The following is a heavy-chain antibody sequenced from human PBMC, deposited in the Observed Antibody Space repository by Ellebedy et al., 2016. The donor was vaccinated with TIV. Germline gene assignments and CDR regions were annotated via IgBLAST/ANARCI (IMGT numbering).Heavy chain of an antibody. J-gene: IGHJ4*02. V-gene: IGHV4-59*11. CDR2: VDLVWHT. CDR1: GDPMTTHF. Sequence: MPGGSLRLSCSVSGDPMTTHFWSWVRQPPGQGLAYIGYVDLVWHTVYSPSLKSRVTISLDTSKFQFYLKLNSVTAADTAGYYCARRVREGSEYFDYWGRGTLVTVSS. CDR3: ARRVREGSEYFDY. D-gene: IGHD3-10*01.